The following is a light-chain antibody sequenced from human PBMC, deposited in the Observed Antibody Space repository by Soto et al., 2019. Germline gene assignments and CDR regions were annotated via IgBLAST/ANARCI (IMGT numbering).Light chain of an antibody. CDR1: QSISNY. Sequence: DIQMTQSPSSLSASVGDRVTITCRASQSISNYLNWYQQKPGKAPKLLIYAASSLQSGVPSRFSGSGSGTDFTLTISSLQPEDFATYYCQQLDSYPRTFGQGTKVEIK. CDR3: QQLDSYPRT. CDR2: AAS. V-gene: IGKV1-39*01. J-gene: IGKJ1*01.